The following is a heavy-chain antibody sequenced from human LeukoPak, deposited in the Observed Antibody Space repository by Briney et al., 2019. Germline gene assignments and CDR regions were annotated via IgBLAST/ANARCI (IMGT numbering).Heavy chain of an antibody. Sequence: PGGSLRLSCAASGFTVSSNFMNWVRQAPGKGLEWVGRIKSKTDGGTTDYAAPVKGRFTISRDDSKNMLYLQMNSLKTEDTAVYYCTRGDYGDHTDLDYWGQGTLVTVSS. CDR1: GFTVSSNF. CDR3: TRGDYGDHTDLDY. D-gene: IGHD4-17*01. J-gene: IGHJ4*02. V-gene: IGHV3-15*07. CDR2: IKSKTDGGTT.